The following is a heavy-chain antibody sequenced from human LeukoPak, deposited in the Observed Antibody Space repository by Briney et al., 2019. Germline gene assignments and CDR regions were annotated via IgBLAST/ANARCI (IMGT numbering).Heavy chain of an antibody. V-gene: IGHV4-39*07. D-gene: IGHD3-22*01. Sequence: PSETLSLTCTVSGGSISSSSYYWGWIRQPPGKGLEWIGEIYHSGSTNYNPSLKSRVTISVDKSKNQFSLKLSSVTAADTAVYYCARGGRVAGTDSSGRRPFDYWGQGTLVTVSS. CDR3: ARGGRVAGTDSSGRRPFDY. CDR2: IYHSGST. J-gene: IGHJ4*02. CDR1: GGSISSSSYY.